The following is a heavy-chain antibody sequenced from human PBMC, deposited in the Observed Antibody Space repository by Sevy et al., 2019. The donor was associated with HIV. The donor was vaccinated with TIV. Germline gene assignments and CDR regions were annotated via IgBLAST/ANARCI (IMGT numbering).Heavy chain of an antibody. J-gene: IGHJ4*02. CDR1: GFTFSSYE. CDR3: ARDLPPSATTVSHFDY. CDR2: ISNTGSSI. Sequence: GGSLRLSCAASGFTFSSYEMNWVRQAPGKGLEWVSYISNTGSSIYYSDSVKGRFTMSRDNAKNSLYLQMNSLGGQDTAVYYCARDLPPSATTVSHFDYWGRGTLVTVSS. D-gene: IGHD4-17*01. V-gene: IGHV3-48*03.